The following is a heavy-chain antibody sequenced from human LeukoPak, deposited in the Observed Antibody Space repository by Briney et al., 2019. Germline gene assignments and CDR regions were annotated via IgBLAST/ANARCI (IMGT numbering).Heavy chain of an antibody. Sequence: GGSLRLSCAASGFTFSNYEMNWIRQAPGKGLEWISYISNSGNTKYYADSVKGRFSISRDNANNSVYLQMNNLRAEDTAVYYCAAVIDYWGQGTLVTVSS. J-gene: IGHJ4*02. CDR1: GFTFSNYE. CDR2: ISNSGNTK. CDR3: AAVIDY. V-gene: IGHV3-48*03.